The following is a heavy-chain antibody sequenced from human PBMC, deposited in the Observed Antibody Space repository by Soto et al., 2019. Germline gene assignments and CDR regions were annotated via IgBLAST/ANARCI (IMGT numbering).Heavy chain of an antibody. J-gene: IGHJ4*02. V-gene: IGHV3-33*01. CDR2: IWYDGSNK. CDR1: GFTFSSYG. Sequence: QVQLVESGGGVVQPGRSLRLSCAASGFTFSSYGMHWVRQAPGKGLEWVAVIWYDGSNKYYADSVKGRFTISRDNSKNTLYLQMNSLRAEDTAVYYCARDLALDSSGFLDYWGQGTLVTVSS. CDR3: ARDLALDSSGFLDY. D-gene: IGHD6-19*01.